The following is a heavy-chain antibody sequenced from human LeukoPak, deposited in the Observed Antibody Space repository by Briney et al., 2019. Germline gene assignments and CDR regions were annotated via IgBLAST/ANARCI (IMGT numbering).Heavy chain of an antibody. D-gene: IGHD3-22*01. J-gene: IGHJ4*02. Sequence: GASVKVSCKTSGYTFTSYSISWVRQAPGQGLEWMGSISPYNGNTNYAQKLQGRVTMTTDTSTSTAYMELRSLRSDDTAVHYCAFYYYDSSGYYYWGQGTLVTVSS. CDR2: ISPYNGNT. CDR3: AFYYYDSSGYYY. CDR1: GYTFTSYS. V-gene: IGHV1-18*01.